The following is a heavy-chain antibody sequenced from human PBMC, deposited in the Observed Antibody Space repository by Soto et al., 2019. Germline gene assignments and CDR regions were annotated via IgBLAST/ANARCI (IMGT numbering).Heavy chain of an antibody. CDR2: IYYSGST. D-gene: IGHD3-9*01. CDR1: GGSISSSSYY. Sequence: QLQLQESGPGLVKPSETLSLTCTVSGGSISSSSYYWGWIRQPPGKGLEWIGSIYYSGSTYYNPSLKSRVTISVDTSKNQFSLKLSSVTAADTAVYYCARHRGSYYDILTGYYALRRGWYFDLWGRGTLVTVSS. V-gene: IGHV4-39*01. J-gene: IGHJ2*01. CDR3: ARHRGSYYDILTGYYALRRGWYFDL.